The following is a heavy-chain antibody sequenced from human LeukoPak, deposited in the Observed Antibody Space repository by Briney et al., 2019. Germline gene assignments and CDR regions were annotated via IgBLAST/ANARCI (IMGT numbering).Heavy chain of an antibody. J-gene: IGHJ3*02. CDR1: GFTFSSYW. D-gene: IGHD6-13*01. CDR2: IKQDGSEK. V-gene: IGHV3-7*03. Sequence: PGGSLRLSCAASGFTFSSYWMSWVRQAPGKGLEWVANIKQDGSEKYYVDSVKGRFTISRDNSKSTLYLQMNSLRAEDTAVYYCARDLVDSSSLGRAFDIWGQGTMVTVSS. CDR3: ARDLVDSSSLGRAFDI.